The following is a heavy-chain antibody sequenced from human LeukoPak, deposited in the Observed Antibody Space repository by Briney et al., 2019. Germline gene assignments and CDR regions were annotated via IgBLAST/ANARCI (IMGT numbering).Heavy chain of an antibody. D-gene: IGHD3-16*01. V-gene: IGHV3-21*01. CDR3: ARDVGRGSYYDY. J-gene: IGHJ4*02. CDR2: ISSSSSYT. Sequence: GGSLRLSCAASGFTFSSYSMNWVRQAPGKGLEWVSSISSSSSYTYYADSVKGRFTISRDNAKNSLYLQMNSLRAEDTAVYYCARDVGRGSYYDYWGQGTLVTVSS. CDR1: GFTFSSYS.